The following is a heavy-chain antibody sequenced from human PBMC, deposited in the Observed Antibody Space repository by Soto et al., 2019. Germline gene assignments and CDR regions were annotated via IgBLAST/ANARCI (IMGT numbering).Heavy chain of an antibody. D-gene: IGHD1-26*01. V-gene: IGHV3-23*01. CDR2: LSGSGGST. CDR3: AKGIRLIVGATSAINYYGMDV. CDR1: GFTFSSYA. J-gene: IGHJ6*02. Sequence: EVQLLESGGGLVQPGGSLRLSCAASGFTFSSYAMSWVRQAPGKGLEWVSALSGSGGSTYYADSVKGRFTISRDNSKNTLYLQMNSLRAEDTALYYCAKGIRLIVGATSAINYYGMDVWGQGTTVTVSS.